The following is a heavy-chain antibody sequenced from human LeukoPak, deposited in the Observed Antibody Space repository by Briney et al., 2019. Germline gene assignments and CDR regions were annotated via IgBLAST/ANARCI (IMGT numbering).Heavy chain of an antibody. V-gene: IGHV3-30*18. CDR3: AKIEGSSSYYFDY. Sequence: GRSLRLSCAASGFTFSTYAMHWVRQAPGKGLEWMAIISCDGGSTSYADSVKGRFTISRDNSKNTLYLQMSSLRTEDTAVYYCAKIEGSSSYYFDYWGQGTLVTVSS. D-gene: IGHD6-6*01. CDR2: ISCDGGST. CDR1: GFTFSTYA. J-gene: IGHJ4*02.